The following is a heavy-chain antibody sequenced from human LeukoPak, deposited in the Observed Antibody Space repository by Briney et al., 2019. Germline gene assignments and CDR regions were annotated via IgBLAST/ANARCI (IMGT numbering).Heavy chain of an antibody. D-gene: IGHD3-3*01. V-gene: IGHV3-30-3*01. Sequence: GGSLRLSCAASGFTFSSYAMHWVRQAPGKGLEWVAVISYDGSNKYYADSVKGRFTISRDNSKNTLYLQMNSLRAEDTAVYYCARDESLRFLEWLFGRWGQGTLVTVSS. CDR3: ARDESLRFLEWLFGR. J-gene: IGHJ4*02. CDR2: ISYDGSNK. CDR1: GFTFSSYA.